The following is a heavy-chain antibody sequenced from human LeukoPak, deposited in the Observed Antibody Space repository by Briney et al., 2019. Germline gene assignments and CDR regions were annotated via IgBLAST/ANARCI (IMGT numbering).Heavy chain of an antibody. CDR1: GGTFSSYA. CDR3: ARGPHTYDYVWGSYPDY. D-gene: IGHD3-16*02. V-gene: IGHV1-69*13. CDR2: IIPIFGTA. J-gene: IGHJ4*02. Sequence: SVKVSCKASGGTFSSYAISWVRQAPGQGLEWMGGIIPIFGTANYAQKFQGRVTITADESTSTAYMELSSLRSEDTAVYYCARGPHTYDYVWGSYPDYWGQGTLVTVSS.